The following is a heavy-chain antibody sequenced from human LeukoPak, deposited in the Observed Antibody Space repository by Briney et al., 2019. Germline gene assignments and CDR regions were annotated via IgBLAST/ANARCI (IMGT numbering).Heavy chain of an antibody. J-gene: IGHJ4*02. D-gene: IGHD3-22*01. CDR1: GGSISSSNW. CDR3: ARDHQYYYDSSGYWKYYFDY. V-gene: IGHV4-4*02. CDR2: IYHGGST. Sequence: SETQSLTCDVYGGSISSSNWWSWVRQPPGKGLEWIGEIYHGGSTNYNPSLKSRVTISVDKSKNQFSLKLSSVTAADTAVYYCARDHQYYYDSSGYWKYYFDYWGQGTLVTVSS.